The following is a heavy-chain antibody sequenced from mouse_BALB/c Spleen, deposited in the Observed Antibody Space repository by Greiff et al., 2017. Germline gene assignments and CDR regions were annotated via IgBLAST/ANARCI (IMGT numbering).Heavy chain of an antibody. J-gene: IGHJ4*01. V-gene: IGHV5-4*02. Sequence: EVQVVESGGGLVKPGGSLKLSCAASGFTFSDYYMYWVRQTPEKRLEWVATISDGGSYTYYPDSVKGRFTISRDNAKNNLYLQMSSLKSEDTAMYYCARGPTMITTGGYAMDYWGQGTSVTVSS. D-gene: IGHD2-4*01. CDR2: ISDGGSYT. CDR3: ARGPTMITTGGYAMDY. CDR1: GFTFSDYY.